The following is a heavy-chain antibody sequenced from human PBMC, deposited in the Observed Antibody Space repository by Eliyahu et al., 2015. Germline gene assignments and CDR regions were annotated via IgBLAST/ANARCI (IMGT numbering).Heavy chain of an antibody. D-gene: IGHD2-2*01. V-gene: IGHV1-69*01. Sequence: QVQLVQSGAEVKKPGSSVKVSCKASGGTFSSXAISGVRQAPGQGLEWMGGVIPIFGTANYAQKFQGRVTITADESTSTAYMELSSLRSEDTAVYYCAWNRYQLQRHYYYYGMDVWGQGTTVTVSS. CDR3: AWNRYQLQRHYYYYGMDV. J-gene: IGHJ6*02. CDR2: VIPIFGTA. CDR1: GGTFSSXA.